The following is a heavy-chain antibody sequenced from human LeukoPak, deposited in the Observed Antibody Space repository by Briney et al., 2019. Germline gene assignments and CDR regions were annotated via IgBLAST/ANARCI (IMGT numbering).Heavy chain of an antibody. Sequence: GGSLRLSCAASGFTFSSYWMSWVRQAPGKGLEWVAVIWYDGSNKYYADSVKGRFTISRDNSKNTLYLQMNSLRAEDTAVYYCARAPPFYYGSGGDYYYGMDVWGQGTTVTVSS. J-gene: IGHJ6*02. CDR2: IWYDGSNK. V-gene: IGHV3-33*08. D-gene: IGHD3-10*01. CDR3: ARAPPFYYGSGGDYYYGMDV. CDR1: GFTFSSYW.